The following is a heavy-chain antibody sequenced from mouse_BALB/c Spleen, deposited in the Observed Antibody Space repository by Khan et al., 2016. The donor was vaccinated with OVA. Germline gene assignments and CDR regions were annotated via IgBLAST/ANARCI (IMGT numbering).Heavy chain of an antibody. CDR3: ARSGYGNPFAY. V-gene: IGHV1S81*02. CDR2: INPSNGDT. J-gene: IGHJ3*01. CDR1: GYTFTSFY. Sequence: QVQLQQSGAELVKPGASVKISCKASGYTFTSFYMYWVKQRPGQGLEWIGGINPSNGDTHFYEKFKSKATLTVDKSSTTAYMQFSSLTSEDSAVYYCARSGYGNPFAYWGQGTLLTVSA. D-gene: IGHD2-1*01.